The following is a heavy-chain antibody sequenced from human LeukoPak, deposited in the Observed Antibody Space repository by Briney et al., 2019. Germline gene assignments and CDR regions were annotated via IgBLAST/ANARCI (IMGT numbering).Heavy chain of an antibody. Sequence: GGSLRLSCAASGFTFSDYYMSWIRQAPGKGLEWVSYISGSGSSIYYADSVKGRFTISRDNAKNSLDLQMNSLRAEDTAVYYCAKVRSGYEFFDYWGQGTLVTVSS. CDR3: AKVRSGYEFFDY. V-gene: IGHV3-11*01. D-gene: IGHD5-12*01. CDR2: ISGSGSSI. J-gene: IGHJ4*02. CDR1: GFTFSDYY.